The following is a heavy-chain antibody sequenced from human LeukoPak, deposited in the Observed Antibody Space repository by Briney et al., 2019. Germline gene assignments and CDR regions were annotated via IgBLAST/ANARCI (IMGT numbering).Heavy chain of an antibody. Sequence: PSETLSLTCTVSGDSISTGGYHWAWIRQHRERGLDRFGYIYYSGSTRYNPSLQSRVTISVDTSKNQFSLNLNSVTAADTAVYYCARVIVVVPIGVYLYYAMDVWGQGTTVTVSS. CDR2: IYYSGST. J-gene: IGHJ6*02. D-gene: IGHD2-2*01. CDR1: GDSISTGGYH. CDR3: ARVIVVVPIGVYLYYAMDV. V-gene: IGHV4-31*03.